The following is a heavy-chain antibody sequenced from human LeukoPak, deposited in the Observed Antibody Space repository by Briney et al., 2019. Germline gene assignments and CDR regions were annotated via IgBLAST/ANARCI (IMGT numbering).Heavy chain of an antibody. D-gene: IGHD1-14*01. Sequence: ASVKVSCKASGYTFTGYYMHWVRQVPGQGLEWMGWINPKTGGTSYAQKFQGRVTMTRDTSISTVNMELSRLTSDDTAVYYCARATAENDHWGQGTLVTVSS. CDR3: ARATAENDH. J-gene: IGHJ4*02. V-gene: IGHV1-2*02. CDR1: GYTFTGYY. CDR2: INPKTGGT.